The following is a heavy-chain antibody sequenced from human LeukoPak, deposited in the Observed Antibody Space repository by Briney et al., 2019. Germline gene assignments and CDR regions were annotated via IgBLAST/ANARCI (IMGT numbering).Heavy chain of an antibody. CDR1: SGSIYSSDYY. J-gene: IGHJ3*02. V-gene: IGHV4-61*05. CDR2: MHYTGRT. D-gene: IGHD3-22*01. CDR3: ARLLDYDSSGDPDTFDI. Sequence: SETLSLTCTVSSGSIYSSDYYWAWVRQPPGKGLEWIGFMHYTGRTSYNPSLQSRVTISVDTSKNHFSLKLSSLTAADTAVYFCARLLDYDSSGDPDTFDIWGQGTMVTVSS.